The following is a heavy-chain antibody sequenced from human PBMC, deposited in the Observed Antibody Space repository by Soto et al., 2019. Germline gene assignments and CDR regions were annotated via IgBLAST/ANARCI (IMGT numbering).Heavy chain of an antibody. CDR2: SSGTGGSA. J-gene: IGHJ4*02. CDR1: GFTFSNYG. Sequence: EVQLLESGGGLVQPGGSLRLSCAASGFTFSNYGLSWVRQAPGKGLEWVSASSGTGGSAYYADSVKGRFTISRDNSKNTLYVQMHRLRVEDTAVYYCAKEGNRVRCPDYWGKGTLVTVSS. D-gene: IGHD3-10*01. V-gene: IGHV3-23*01. CDR3: AKEGNRVRCPDY.